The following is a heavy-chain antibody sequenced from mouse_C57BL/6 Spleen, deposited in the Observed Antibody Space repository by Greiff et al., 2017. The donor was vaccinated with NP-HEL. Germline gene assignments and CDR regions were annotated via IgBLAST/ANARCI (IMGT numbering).Heavy chain of an antibody. D-gene: IGHD2-14*01. CDR2: ISSGGDYI. Sequence: EVKLVASGEGLVKPGGSLKLSCAASGFTFSSYALSWVRQPPETRLEWVAYISSGGDYIYYADTVKGRFTISRDNARNTLDLQMSSLKSEDTAMYYCTRDREGFAYWGQGTLVTVSA. J-gene: IGHJ3*01. V-gene: IGHV5-9-1*02. CDR3: TRDREGFAY. CDR1: GFTFSSYA.